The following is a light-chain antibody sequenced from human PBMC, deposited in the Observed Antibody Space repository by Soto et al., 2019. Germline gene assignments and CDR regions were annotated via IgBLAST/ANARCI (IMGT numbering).Light chain of an antibody. CDR1: QSISSW. Sequence: IQMTQSPSTLSASVGDRVTITFRASQSISSWLAWYQQKPGKAPKLLIYDASSLESGVPSRFSGSGSGTEFTLTISSLQPDDFATYYCQQYKSYRTFGQGTKVDI. J-gene: IGKJ1*01. CDR2: DAS. CDR3: QQYKSYRT. V-gene: IGKV1-5*01.